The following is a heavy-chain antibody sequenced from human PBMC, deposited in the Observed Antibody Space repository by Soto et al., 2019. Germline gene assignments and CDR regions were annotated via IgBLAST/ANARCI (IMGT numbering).Heavy chain of an antibody. CDR3: ARLKYGENWFDP. D-gene: IGHD4-17*01. V-gene: IGHV4-59*08. Sequence: SETLSLTCTVSGGSISSYYWSGIRQPPGKGLEWIGYIYYSGSTNYNPSLKSRVTISVDTSKNQFSLKLSSVTAADTAVYYCARLKYGENWFDPWGQGTLVTVSS. CDR1: GGSISSYY. CDR2: IYYSGST. J-gene: IGHJ5*02.